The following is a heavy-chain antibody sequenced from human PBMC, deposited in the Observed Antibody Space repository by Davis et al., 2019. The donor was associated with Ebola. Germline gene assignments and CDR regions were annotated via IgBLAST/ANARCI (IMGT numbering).Heavy chain of an antibody. Sequence: PGGSLRLSCTVSGGSISSYYWSWIRQPPGKGLEWIGYIYYSGSTNYNPSLKSRVTISVDTSKNQFSLKLSSVTAADTAVYYCASGTYYYDSSGYYYRIGAFDIWGQGTMVTVSS. CDR3: ASGTYYYDSSGYYYRIGAFDI. J-gene: IGHJ3*02. CDR2: IYYSGST. V-gene: IGHV4-59*08. D-gene: IGHD3-22*01. CDR1: GGSISSYY.